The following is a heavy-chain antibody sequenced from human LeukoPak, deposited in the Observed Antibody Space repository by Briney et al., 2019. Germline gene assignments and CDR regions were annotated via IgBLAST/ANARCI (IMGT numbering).Heavy chain of an antibody. D-gene: IGHD3-10*01. CDR2: IIPILGTA. CDR1: GGTFRSYA. Sequence: GASVKVSCKASGGTFRSYAISWVRQAPGQGLEWMGGIIPILGTANYAQKFQGRVTITADESTSTAYMELSSLRSEDTAVYYCARDPGSGSCMGFDYWGLGTLVTVSS. CDR3: ARDPGSGSCMGFDY. J-gene: IGHJ4*02. V-gene: IGHV1-69*13.